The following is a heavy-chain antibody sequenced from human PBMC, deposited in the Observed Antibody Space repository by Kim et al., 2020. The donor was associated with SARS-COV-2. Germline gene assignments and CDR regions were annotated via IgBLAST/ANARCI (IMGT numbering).Heavy chain of an antibody. CDR2: INPNSGGT. Sequence: ASVKVSCKASGYTFTGYYMHWVRQAPGQGLEWMGWINPNSGGTNYEKKFQGRVTMTSDTSISTAYMELSRLRSNDTAVSYCASPTIFNHITMLRGAAWGSGMDVWGQGTTVTVSS. J-gene: IGHJ6*02. CDR1: GYTFTGYY. D-gene: IGHD3-10*01. V-gene: IGHV1-2*02. CDR3: ASPTIFNHITMLRGAAWGSGMDV.